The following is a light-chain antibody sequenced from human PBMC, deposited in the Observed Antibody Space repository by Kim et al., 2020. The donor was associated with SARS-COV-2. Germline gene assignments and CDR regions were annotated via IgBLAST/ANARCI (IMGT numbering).Light chain of an antibody. V-gene: IGKV1-33*01. CDR2: DAS. CDR3: QQYDNHP. CDR1: QDISNY. Sequence: DIQMTQSPSSLYASVGDRVTITCQASQDISNYLNWYQQKPGKAPKLLIYDASNLETGVPSRFSGSGSGTDFTFTISSLQPEDIATYYCQQYDNHPFGPGTKVDIK. J-gene: IGKJ3*01.